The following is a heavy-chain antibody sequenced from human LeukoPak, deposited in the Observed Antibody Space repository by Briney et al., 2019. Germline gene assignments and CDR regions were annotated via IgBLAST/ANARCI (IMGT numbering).Heavy chain of an antibody. D-gene: IGHD1-1*01. CDR3: AKEKAVGTINYGLNV. CDR1: GFIFDTYG. Sequence: GGSLRLSCAASGFIFDTYGMLWGRQAPGKGLEWVAVIAYDGSNKYHADSVKGRFTISRDNSKSTLYLQRNSLRGEDTAVYYCAKEKAVGTINYGLNVWGQGTTVTVSS. V-gene: IGHV3-30*18. J-gene: IGHJ6*02. CDR2: IAYDGSNK.